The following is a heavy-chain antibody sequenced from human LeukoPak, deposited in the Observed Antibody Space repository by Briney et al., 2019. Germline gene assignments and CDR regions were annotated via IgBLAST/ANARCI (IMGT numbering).Heavy chain of an antibody. CDR2: ISAYNGNT. Sequence: GASVKVSCKASGYTFTSYGISWVRQAPGQGLEWMGWISAYNGNTNYAQKLQGRVTMTTDTSTSTAYMELRSLRSDDTAVYYCAREAGYYGSGSYPYWGQGTLVTVSS. V-gene: IGHV1-18*01. D-gene: IGHD3-10*01. J-gene: IGHJ4*02. CDR3: AREAGYYGSGSYPY. CDR1: GYTFTSYG.